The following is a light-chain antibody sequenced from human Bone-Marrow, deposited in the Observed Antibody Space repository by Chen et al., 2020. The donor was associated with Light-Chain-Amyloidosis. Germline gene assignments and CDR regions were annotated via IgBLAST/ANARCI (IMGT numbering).Light chain of an antibody. Sequence: QSALTQPRLVSGSPGHAVTLSCTGTSSDVGGYESVPWYHQHPGKAPKFLIYDVNKRPSGVPDRFSGSKSGNSASLTISGLQTEDEADYFCCSYAGSSPYVFGTGTTVTVL. V-gene: IGLV2-11*01. J-gene: IGLJ1*01. CDR1: SSDVGGYES. CDR3: CSYAGSSPYV. CDR2: DVN.